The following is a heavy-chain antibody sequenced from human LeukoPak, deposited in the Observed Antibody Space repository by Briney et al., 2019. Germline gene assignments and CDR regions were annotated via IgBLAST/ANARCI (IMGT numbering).Heavy chain of an antibody. J-gene: IGHJ5*02. CDR3: AGDGWFGDYNWFDP. D-gene: IGHD3-10*01. CDR2: ISSANNTI. Sequence: GESLRLSCAASGFTLSSYSRDWVRQAPGKGLEWDSYISSANNTIYYAESVKGRFTISRDNAKNSLYLQMNSLRAEDTAMYYCAGDGWFGDYNWFDPWGQGTLVTVSS. V-gene: IGHV3-48*01. CDR1: GFTLSSYS.